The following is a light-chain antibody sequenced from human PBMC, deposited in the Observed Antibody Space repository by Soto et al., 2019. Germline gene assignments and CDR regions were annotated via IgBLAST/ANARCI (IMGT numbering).Light chain of an antibody. CDR1: QSVSSN. CDR2: GAS. Sequence: IGMKQSPAALSVSPGERATLSCRASQSVSSNLAWYQQKPGQAPRPLIYGASTRATGIPARFSGSGSGTEFTLTISSLQSEDFAVYYCQQYNRLPLTFGGGTKVDI. V-gene: IGKV3-15*01. J-gene: IGKJ4*01. CDR3: QQYNRLPLT.